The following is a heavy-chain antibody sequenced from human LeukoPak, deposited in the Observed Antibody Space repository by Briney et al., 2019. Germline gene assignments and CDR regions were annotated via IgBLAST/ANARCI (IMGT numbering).Heavy chain of an antibody. D-gene: IGHD3-3*01. CDR2: INSDGSTT. J-gene: IGHJ4*02. V-gene: IGHV3-74*01. CDR1: GFTFSSYW. CDR3: TRTGDYYYAY. Sequence: SGGSLRLSCAASGFTFSSYWMQWVRQAPGEGLVWVSRINSDGSTTNYADSVKGRFTISRDNAKNTLYLQMNSLRDEDTAVYYCTRTGDYYYAYWGQGTPVTVSS.